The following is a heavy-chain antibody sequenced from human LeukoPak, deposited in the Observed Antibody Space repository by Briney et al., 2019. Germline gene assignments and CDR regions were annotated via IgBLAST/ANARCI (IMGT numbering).Heavy chain of an antibody. D-gene: IGHD3-16*02. CDR1: GGTFSSYA. Sequence: SVKVSCKASGGTFSSYAISWARQAPGQGLEWMGGIIPIFGTANYAQKFQGRVTITADESTSTAYMELSSLRSEDTAVYYCASGRYDYVWGSYRYSFDYWGQGTLVTVSS. J-gene: IGHJ4*02. CDR2: IIPIFGTA. V-gene: IGHV1-69*13. CDR3: ASGRYDYVWGSYRYSFDY.